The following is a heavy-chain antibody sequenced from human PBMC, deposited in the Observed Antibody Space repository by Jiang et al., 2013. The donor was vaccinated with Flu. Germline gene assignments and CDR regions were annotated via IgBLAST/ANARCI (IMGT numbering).Heavy chain of an antibody. V-gene: IGHV1-46*01. CDR3: ARVARYCSGGSCYEGWFDP. D-gene: IGHD2-15*01. Sequence: VQLVESGAEVKKPGASVKVSCKASGYTFTSYYMHWVRQAPGQGLEWMGIINPSGGSTSYAQKFQGRVTMTRDTSTSTVYMELSSLRSEDTAVYYCARVARYCSGGSCYEGWFDPGAREPWSPSPQ. J-gene: IGHJ5*02. CDR2: INPSGGST. CDR1: GYTFTSYY.